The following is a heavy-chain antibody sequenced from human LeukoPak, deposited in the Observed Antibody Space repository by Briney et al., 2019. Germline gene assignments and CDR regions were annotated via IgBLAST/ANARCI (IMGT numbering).Heavy chain of an antibody. D-gene: IGHD3-22*01. CDR3: AKGNDIGGYYYPHFDY. CDR2: ISSDGNNK. J-gene: IGHJ4*02. V-gene: IGHV3-30*18. Sequence: GGSLRLSCAASGFTFNTYTMNWVRQAPGKGLEWVAVISSDGNNKNYVDSVKGRFTFSRDNSKNTLYLQMNSLRAEDTAVYYCAKGNDIGGYYYPHFDYWGQGTLVTVSS. CDR1: GFTFNTYT.